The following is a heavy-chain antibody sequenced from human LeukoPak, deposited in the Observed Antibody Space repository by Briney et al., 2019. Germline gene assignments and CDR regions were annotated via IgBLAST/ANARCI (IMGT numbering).Heavy chain of an antibody. CDR3: ARCSGSYGAFWFDP. V-gene: IGHV4-38-2*02. J-gene: IGHJ5*02. D-gene: IGHD1-26*01. CDR2: IFHSGST. CDR1: GGSISSNYY. Sequence: PSETLSLTCTLSGGSISSNYYWGWIRQPPGKGLEWIGSIFHSGSTYYNPSLKSRVTISVDTSKNQFSLKLSSVAAADTAVYYCARCSGSYGAFWFDPWGQGTLVTVSS.